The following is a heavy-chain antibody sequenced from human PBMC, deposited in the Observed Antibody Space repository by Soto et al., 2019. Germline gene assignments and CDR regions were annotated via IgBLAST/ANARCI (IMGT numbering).Heavy chain of an antibody. J-gene: IGHJ4*02. CDR1: GGSISSGGYY. CDR2: IYYSGST. CDR3: ARGYCTNGVCRGFTFDY. Sequence: KSSETLSLTCTVSGGSISSGGYYWSWIRQHPGKGLEWIGYIYYSGSTYYNPSLKSRVTISVDTSKNQFSLKLSSVTAADTAVYYCARGYCTNGVCRGFTFDYWGQGTLVTVSS. V-gene: IGHV4-31*03. D-gene: IGHD2-8*01.